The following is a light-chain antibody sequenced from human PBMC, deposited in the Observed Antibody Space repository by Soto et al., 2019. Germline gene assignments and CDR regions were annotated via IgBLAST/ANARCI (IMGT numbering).Light chain of an antibody. CDR1: QSVSSSF. CDR2: GAS. J-gene: IGKJ1*01. V-gene: IGKV3-20*01. CDR3: QQYASSVT. Sequence: EIVLTQSPGSLSLSPGERATLSCRASQSVSSSFFAWYQQKPGQAPRLLIYGASNRATGIPDRFSGSGSGTDFTLTISRLEPDDFAVYYCQQYASSVTFGQGTKVEIK.